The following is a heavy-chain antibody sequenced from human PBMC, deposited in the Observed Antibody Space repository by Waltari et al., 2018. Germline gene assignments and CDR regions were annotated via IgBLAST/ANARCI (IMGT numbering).Heavy chain of an antibody. Sequence: QVQLVESGGAVVQPGGSLRLSCAASGFTFSSSGMHWVRQAPGKGLEWVAFIRYDGSNKYYADSVKGRFTISRDNSKNTLYLQMNSLRAEDTAVYYCAKDTRPGGSYQDYWGQGTLVTVSS. CDR1: GFTFSSSG. CDR3: AKDTRPGGSYQDY. V-gene: IGHV3-30*02. J-gene: IGHJ4*02. CDR2: IRYDGSNK. D-gene: IGHD1-26*01.